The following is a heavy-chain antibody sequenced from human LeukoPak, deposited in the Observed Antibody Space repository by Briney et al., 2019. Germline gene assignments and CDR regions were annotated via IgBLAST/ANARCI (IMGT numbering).Heavy chain of an antibody. V-gene: IGHV4-34*09. D-gene: IGHD5-12*01. CDR3: ARAHVVATICWFDP. Sequence: PSETLSLTCAVYGGSFSGYYWSWIRQPPGKGLEWIGEINHSGSTYYNPSLKSRVTISVDTSKNQFSLKLSSVTAADTAVYYCARAHVVATICWFDPWGQGTLVTVSS. CDR1: GGSFSGYY. CDR2: INHSGST. J-gene: IGHJ5*02.